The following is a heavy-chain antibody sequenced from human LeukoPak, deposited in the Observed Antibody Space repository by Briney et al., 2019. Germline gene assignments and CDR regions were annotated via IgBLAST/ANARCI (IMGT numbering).Heavy chain of an antibody. V-gene: IGHV3-30*02. J-gene: IGHJ4*02. CDR2: IRYDGSNK. Sequence: DPGGSLRLSCAASGFTFSNYGMHWVRQAPGKGLEWVAFIRYDGSNKYYADSVKGRFTISRDNSKNTLYLQMNSLRAEDTAVYYCAKDKGETYYDILTGYSDHYFDYWGQGTLVTVSS. CDR1: GFTFSNYG. CDR3: AKDKGETYYDILTGYSDHYFDY. D-gene: IGHD3-9*01.